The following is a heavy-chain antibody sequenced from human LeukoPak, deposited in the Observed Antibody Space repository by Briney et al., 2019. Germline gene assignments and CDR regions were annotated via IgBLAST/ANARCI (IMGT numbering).Heavy chain of an antibody. D-gene: IGHD2-2*01. CDR3: ARVPATYGPFDY. J-gene: IGHJ4*02. V-gene: IGHV3-21*01. CDR1: GFTFSSYC. Sequence: GGSLRLSCAAYGFTFSSYCMNWVRQPPGKGLEWVSSISSSGSYIYYADSVKGRFNNPRDHTKNSLYLQMNGLRAEDTAVHYCARVPATYGPFDYWGQGTLVTVSS. CDR2: ISSSGSYI.